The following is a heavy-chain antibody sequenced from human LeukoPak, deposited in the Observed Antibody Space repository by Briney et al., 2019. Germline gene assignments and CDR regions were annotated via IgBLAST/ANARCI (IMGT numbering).Heavy chain of an antibody. Sequence: SETLSLTCIVSGGSISSSIYYWAWVRQPPGKGLEWIGTVFYNGATQYSPSLRSRVTISVDTSKNQFSLKLSSVTAADTAVYYCARARGSRSNAFDIWGQGTMVTVSS. CDR3: ARARGSRSNAFDI. J-gene: IGHJ3*02. CDR2: VFYNGAT. CDR1: GGSISSSIYY. D-gene: IGHD1-26*01. V-gene: IGHV4-39*07.